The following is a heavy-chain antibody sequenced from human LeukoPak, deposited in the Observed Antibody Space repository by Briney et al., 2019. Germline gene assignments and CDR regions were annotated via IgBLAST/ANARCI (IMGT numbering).Heavy chain of an antibody. Sequence: PGGSLRLFCAPSGLTFSRYSMNWVRQAPGKGLEWVSSISSSSSYIYYADSVKGRFTIPRDNAKNSLYLQMNSLRAEDTAVYYCASLYCSSTSCLLWGQGTLVTVSS. CDR1: GLTFSRYS. V-gene: IGHV3-21*01. J-gene: IGHJ4*02. CDR2: ISSSSSYI. D-gene: IGHD2-2*01. CDR3: ASLYCSSTSCLL.